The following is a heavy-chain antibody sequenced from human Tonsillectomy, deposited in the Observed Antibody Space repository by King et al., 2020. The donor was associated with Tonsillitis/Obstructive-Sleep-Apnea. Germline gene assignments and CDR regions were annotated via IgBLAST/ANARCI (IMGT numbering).Heavy chain of an antibody. J-gene: IGHJ6*03. Sequence: VQLVESGGGVVQPGRSLRLSCAASGVTFSSYGMHCGRQAPGKGREGVAVIWYDGSNKFYADSVKGRFTISRDNSKNTLYLQMNSLRAEDTAVYYCARDAYFSPGYYYYYMDVWGKGTTVTVSS. CDR3: ARDAYFSPGYYYYYMDV. CDR2: IWYDGSNK. D-gene: IGHD2-21*01. V-gene: IGHV3-33*01. CDR1: GVTFSSYG.